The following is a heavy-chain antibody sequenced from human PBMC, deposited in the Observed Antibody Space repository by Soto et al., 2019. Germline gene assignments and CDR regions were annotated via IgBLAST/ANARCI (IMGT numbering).Heavy chain of an antibody. CDR2: IYPGDSDT. CDR1: GYSLSSYW. V-gene: IGHV5-51*01. J-gene: IGHJ6*02. CDR3: ARLRRGNYYGMDV. Sequence: GESLKISCKVSGYSLSSYWIAWVRQMPGKGLEWMGIIYPGDSDTRYSPSFQGQVTISADKSISTAYLQWSSLKASDTAMYYGARLRRGNYYGMDVWGQGTKVTVSS.